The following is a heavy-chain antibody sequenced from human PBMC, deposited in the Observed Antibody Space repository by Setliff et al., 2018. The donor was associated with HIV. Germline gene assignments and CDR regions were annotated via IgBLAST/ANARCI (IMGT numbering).Heavy chain of an antibody. Sequence: ASVKVSCKASGYTFTSYGISWVRQAPGQGLEWMGWISAYNGNTNYAQKLQGRVTMTTDTSTSTAYMELRSLRSDDTAVYYCARSMITFGGVIVSFDYWGQGTLVTVSS. D-gene: IGHD3-16*02. J-gene: IGHJ4*02. CDR3: ARSMITFGGVIVSFDY. CDR2: ISAYNGNT. V-gene: IGHV1-18*01. CDR1: GYTFTSYG.